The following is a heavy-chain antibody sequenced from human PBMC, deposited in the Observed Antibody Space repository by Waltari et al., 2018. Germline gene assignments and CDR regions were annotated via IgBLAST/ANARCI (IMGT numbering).Heavy chain of an antibody. CDR1: VFTVSNNY. CDR3: ARVIRDGPSGFYGIAAFDL. J-gene: IGHJ3*01. CDR2: IYSGGNT. D-gene: IGHD3-22*01. Sequence: DVQLVETGGGLIQPGGSLRLSCSVSVFTVSNNYMTWVRQAPAKGLEWVSVIYSGGNTYYAASVTGRFSISRDNFNNTLFLQMNNLRAEDTAIYYCARVIRDGPSGFYGIAAFDLWGQGTMVTVSS. V-gene: IGHV3-53*02.